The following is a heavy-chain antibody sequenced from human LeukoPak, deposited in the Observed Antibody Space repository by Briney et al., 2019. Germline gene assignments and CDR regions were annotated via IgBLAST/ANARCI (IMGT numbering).Heavy chain of an antibody. CDR3: AREFEIAAAALFDY. V-gene: IGHV1-3*01. CDR2: INAGNGNT. CDR1: GYTFTSYA. D-gene: IGHD6-13*01. J-gene: IGHJ4*02. Sequence: GASVKVSCKASGYTFTSYAMHWVRQAPGQRLEWMGWINAGNGNTKYSQKFQGRVTITGDTSASTAYMELSSLRSEDTAVYYCAREFEIAAAALFDYWGQGTLVTVSS.